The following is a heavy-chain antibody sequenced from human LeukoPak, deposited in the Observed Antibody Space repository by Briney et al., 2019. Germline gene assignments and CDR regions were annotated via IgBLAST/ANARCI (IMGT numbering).Heavy chain of an antibody. CDR3: AKVPAAYNWFDP. D-gene: IGHD2-2*01. V-gene: IGHV3-23*01. Sequence: PGGSLRLSCAASGFTFSSYAMSWVRQAPGKGLEWVSAISGSGGSTYYADSVKGRFTISRDNSKNTLYLQMNSLRAEDTAVYYRAKVPAAYNWFDPWGQGTLVTVSS. CDR2: ISGSGGST. J-gene: IGHJ5*02. CDR1: GFTFSSYA.